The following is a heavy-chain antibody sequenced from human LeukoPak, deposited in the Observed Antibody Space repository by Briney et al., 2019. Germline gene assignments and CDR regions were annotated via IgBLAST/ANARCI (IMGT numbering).Heavy chain of an antibody. V-gene: IGHV4-4*02. CDR1: GGSISSSNW. D-gene: IGHD3-3*01. CDR3: ARVLERVQKIDAFDI. CDR2: IYHSGST. J-gene: IGHJ3*02. Sequence: PSGTLSLTCAVSGGSISSSNWWSWVRQPPGKGLEWIGEIYHSGSTNYNPSLKSRVTISVDKSKNQFSLKLSSVTAADTAVYYCARVLERVQKIDAFDIWGQGTMVTVSS.